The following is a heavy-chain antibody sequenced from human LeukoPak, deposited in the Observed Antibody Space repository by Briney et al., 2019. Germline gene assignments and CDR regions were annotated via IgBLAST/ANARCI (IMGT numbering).Heavy chain of an antibody. CDR1: GGSISSYY. J-gene: IGHJ6*03. V-gene: IGHV4-39*01. CDR3: ARLGYCDSSSCYLHYHYYMDV. Sequence: PSETLSLTXTVSGGSISSYYWGWIRQPPGKGLEWTGSIFYSGNTHYNPSLKSRVTISVDTSKNQFSLKLSSVTASDTAMYYCARLGYCDSSSCYLHYHYYMDVWGKGTTVTVSS. CDR2: IFYSGNT. D-gene: IGHD2-2*01.